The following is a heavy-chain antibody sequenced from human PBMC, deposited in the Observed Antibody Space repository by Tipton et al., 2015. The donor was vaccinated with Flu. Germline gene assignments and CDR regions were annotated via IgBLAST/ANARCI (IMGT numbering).Heavy chain of an antibody. D-gene: IGHD3-10*01. J-gene: IGHJ4*02. CDR3: ATDYYGSGSYYDIDY. CDR2: IYHYGST. V-gene: IGHV4-39*07. CDR1: GGSISSVNYY. Sequence: LRFSCIVSGGSISSVNYYWGWIRQPPGKGLEWIGSIYHYGSTYYSPSLKSRVSISLDKSENQFSLRLSSVTAADTAIYYCATDYYGSGSYYDIDYWGQGTLVTVSS.